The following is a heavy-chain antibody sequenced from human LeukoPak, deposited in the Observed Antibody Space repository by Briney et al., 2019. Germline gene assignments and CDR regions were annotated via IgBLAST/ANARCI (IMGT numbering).Heavy chain of an antibody. CDR3: ARRAAVGKNWFDP. D-gene: IGHD6-13*01. J-gene: IGHJ5*02. CDR1: GFTFSRYW. CDR2: ISYRGTT. Sequence: GSLRLSCAASGFTFSRYWMSWVRQPPGKGLEWIGSISYRGTTYYNPSLKSRVTISVDTSENLFSLKVNYVTAADTAVYYCARRAAVGKNWFDPWGQGTLVTVSS. V-gene: IGHV4-39*01.